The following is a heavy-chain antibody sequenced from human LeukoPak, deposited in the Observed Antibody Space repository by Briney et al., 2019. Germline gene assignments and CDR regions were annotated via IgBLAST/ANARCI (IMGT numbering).Heavy chain of an antibody. Sequence: SETLSLTCTVSGGSISSYYWSWIRQPPGKGLEWIGYIYYSGSTNYNPSLKSRVTISADTSKNQFSLKLSSVTAADTAVYYCAREASCSSTSCYAHFDYWGQGTLVTVSS. CDR1: GGSISSYY. J-gene: IGHJ4*02. D-gene: IGHD2-2*01. V-gene: IGHV4-59*01. CDR2: IYYSGST. CDR3: AREASCSSTSCYAHFDY.